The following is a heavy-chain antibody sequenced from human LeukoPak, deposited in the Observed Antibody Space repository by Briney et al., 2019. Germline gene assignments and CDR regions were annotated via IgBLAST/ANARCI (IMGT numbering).Heavy chain of an antibody. D-gene: IGHD1-1*01. J-gene: IGHJ6*03. Sequence: GGSLRLSCAASGFTFDDYAMHWVRQASGKGLEWVSHITRDGGSTHYADSVEGRFTISRDNRENSLYLQMNSLRPEDTALYYCPKERAPGGRDNFFNLGLGGKGTPVPV. CDR3: PKERAPGGRDNFFNLGL. CDR2: ITRDGGST. V-gene: IGHV3-43D*03. CDR1: GFTFDDYA.